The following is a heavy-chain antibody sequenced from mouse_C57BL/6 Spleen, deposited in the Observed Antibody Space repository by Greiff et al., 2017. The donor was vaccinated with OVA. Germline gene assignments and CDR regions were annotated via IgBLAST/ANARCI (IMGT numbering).Heavy chain of an antibody. CDR3: ARHPYYGSRDYYAMDY. V-gene: IGHV2-6-1*01. J-gene: IGHJ4*01. Sequence: VMLVESGPGLVAPSQSLSITCTVSGFSLTSYGVHWVRQPPGKGLEWLVVIWSDGSTTYNSALKSRLSISKDNSKSQVFLKMNSLQTDDTAMYYCARHPYYGSRDYYAMDYWGQGTSVTVSS. D-gene: IGHD1-1*01. CDR2: IWSDGST. CDR1: GFSLTSYG.